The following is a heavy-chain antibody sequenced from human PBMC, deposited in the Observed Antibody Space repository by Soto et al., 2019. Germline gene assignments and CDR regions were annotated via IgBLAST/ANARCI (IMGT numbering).Heavy chain of an antibody. D-gene: IGHD3-3*01. CDR2: IYYSGST. V-gene: IGHV4-61*01. J-gene: IGHJ6*04. Sequence: QVQLQESGPGLVKPSETLSLTCTVSGGSVSSGSYSWSWIRQPPGKGLEWIGYIYYSGSTNYNPSLKSRVTISVDTSKNQFSLKLSSVTAADTAVYYCVFDFWLVPTVWGKGTTVTVSS. CDR1: GGSVSSGSYS. CDR3: VFDFWLVPTV.